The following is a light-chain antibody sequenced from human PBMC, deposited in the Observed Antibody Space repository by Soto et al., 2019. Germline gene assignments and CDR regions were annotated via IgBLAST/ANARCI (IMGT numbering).Light chain of an antibody. Sequence: QSALTQPASVAGSPGQSITISCPGTSSDVGGYNYVSWYQQHPGKAPKLMIYDVSNRPSGVSNHFSGSKSGNTASLTISGLQAEDEADYYCSSYTSSSTYVFGTGTKLTVL. CDR2: DVS. CDR3: SSYTSSSTYV. J-gene: IGLJ1*01. V-gene: IGLV2-14*01. CDR1: SSDVGGYNY.